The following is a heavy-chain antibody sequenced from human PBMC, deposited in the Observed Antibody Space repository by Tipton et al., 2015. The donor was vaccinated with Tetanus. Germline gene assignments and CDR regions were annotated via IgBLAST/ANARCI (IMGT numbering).Heavy chain of an antibody. CDR3: ARKWDIVAVSAANYYGLDV. CDR2: IIPIFGTA. CDR1: GYNFVNFG. V-gene: IGHV1-69*13. J-gene: IGHJ6*02. Sequence: QLVQSGAEVKEPGASVKVSCKASGYNFVNFGISWVRQAPGQGLEWMGGIIPIFGTAKYAQKFQGRVTITADESTSTAYMELSSLRSEDTAVYYCARKWDIVAVSAANYYGLDVWGQGTTVPVSS. D-gene: IGHD2-2*01.